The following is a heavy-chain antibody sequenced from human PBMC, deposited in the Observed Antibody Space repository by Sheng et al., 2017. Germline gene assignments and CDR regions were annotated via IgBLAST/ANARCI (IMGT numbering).Heavy chain of an antibody. D-gene: IGHD4-4*01. V-gene: IGHV3-23*01. CDR2: ISNSGRNT. Sequence: EVQLLESGGHLVQPGGSLRLSCAASGFTFSSHALNWVRQAPGKGLEWISAISNSGRNTYYADSVKGRFTISRDSSKKTVYLQMNNLKAGDTAIYYCAKEKGDDSNWYGEFDYWGQGTLVTVSS. J-gene: IGHJ4*02. CDR3: AKEKGDDSNWYGEFDY. CDR1: GFTFSSHA.